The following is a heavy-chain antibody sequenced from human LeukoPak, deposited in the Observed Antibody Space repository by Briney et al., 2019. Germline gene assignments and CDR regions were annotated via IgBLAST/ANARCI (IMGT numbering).Heavy chain of an antibody. J-gene: IGHJ6*02. V-gene: IGHV4-59*01. Sequence: SETLSLTCTVSGGSISSYYWSWIRQPPGKGLEWIGYIYYSGSTNYNPSLKSRVTISVDTSKNQFSLKLSSVTAADTAVYYCARGHYDYGMDVWGQGTTVTVSS. CDR1: GGSISSYY. CDR3: ARGHYDYGMDV. D-gene: IGHD3-3*01. CDR2: IYYSGST.